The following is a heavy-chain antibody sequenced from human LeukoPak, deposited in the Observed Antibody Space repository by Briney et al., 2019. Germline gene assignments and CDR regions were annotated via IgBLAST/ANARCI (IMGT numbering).Heavy chain of an antibody. D-gene: IGHD3-22*01. J-gene: IGHJ4*02. CDR3: ARRGYYYDSIGYFDY. Sequence: PPETLSLNCTVSGGSISSYYWSWLRQPPGKGLEWIGYIYYSGSTNYNSSLKSRVTISVDTSKNQFSLKMSPVTAADTAVYYCARRGYYYDSIGYFDYWGQGTLVTVSS. CDR2: IYYSGST. V-gene: IGHV4-59*08. CDR1: GGSISSYY.